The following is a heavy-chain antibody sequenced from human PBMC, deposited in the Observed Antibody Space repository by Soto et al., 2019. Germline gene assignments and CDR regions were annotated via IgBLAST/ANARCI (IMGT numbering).Heavy chain of an antibody. V-gene: IGHV5-51*01. J-gene: IGHJ4*02. Sequence: GESLKISCQGSGYSFTSYWIGWVRQMPGKGLEWMGIIYPGDSDTRYSPSFQGQVTISADKSVSTASLQWRSLKASDTAIYYCARLWGSSSGWPPDYWGLGTLVTVSS. D-gene: IGHD6-19*01. CDR2: IYPGDSDT. CDR1: GYSFTSYW. CDR3: ARLWGSSSGWPPDY.